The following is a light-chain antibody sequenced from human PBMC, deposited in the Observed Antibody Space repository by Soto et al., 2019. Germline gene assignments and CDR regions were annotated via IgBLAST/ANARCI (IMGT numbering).Light chain of an antibody. CDR1: QSVNSR. CDR2: GAS. CDR3: QHYGRSPIT. Sequence: EIVLTQSPGTLSLSTGERATLSCRASQSVNSRLAWYQHKPGQAPRLLISGASSRATGIPDRFSGSGSATDFTLTISRLEPEDFALYYCQHYGRSPITFGQGTLLEIK. J-gene: IGKJ5*01. V-gene: IGKV3-20*01.